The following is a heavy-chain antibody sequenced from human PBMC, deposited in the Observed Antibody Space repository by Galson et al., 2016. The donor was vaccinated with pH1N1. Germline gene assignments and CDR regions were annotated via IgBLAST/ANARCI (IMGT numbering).Heavy chain of an antibody. CDR1: GFSLTNSGVA. CDR2: FYWDGDQ. Sequence: PALVKPTQTLTLTCTFSGFSLTNSGVAVGWIRQPPGKALEWLALFYWDGDQRSSPSLKSRLTITKDTSKNQVVLTMTNVDPVDNATYYGAHRRRGSGTPGVYDYWGQGTLVTVSS. CDR3: AHRRRGSGTPGVYDY. V-gene: IGHV2-5*02. D-gene: IGHD3-10*01. J-gene: IGHJ4*02.